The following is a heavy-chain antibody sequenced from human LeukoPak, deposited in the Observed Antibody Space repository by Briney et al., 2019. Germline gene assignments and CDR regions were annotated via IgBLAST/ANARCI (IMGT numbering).Heavy chain of an antibody. CDR3: AKDCAVAGTRAHVGYYGMDV. CDR1: GFTFSSDA. CDR2: ISWNSGSI. V-gene: IGHV3-9*01. D-gene: IGHD6-19*01. J-gene: IGHJ6*02. Sequence: PGGSLRLSCAASGFTFSSDAMSWVRQAPGKGLEWVSGISWNSGSIGYADSVKGRFTISRDNAKNSLYLQMNSLRAEDTALYYCAKDCAVAGTRAHVGYYGMDVWGQGTTVTVSS.